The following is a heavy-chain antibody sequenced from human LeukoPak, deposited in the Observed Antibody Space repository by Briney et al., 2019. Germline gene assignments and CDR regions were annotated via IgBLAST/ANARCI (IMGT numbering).Heavy chain of an antibody. J-gene: IGHJ4*02. CDR3: AKGIRYTIFGVNYYFDY. CDR2: IRYDGSNK. V-gene: IGHV3-30*02. D-gene: IGHD3-3*01. CDR1: GFTFSRYG. Sequence: GGSLRLSCAASGFTFSRYGMHWVRQAPGKGLEWVAFIRYDGSNKYYADSVKGRFTISRDNSKNTLYLQMNSLRAEDTAVYYCAKGIRYTIFGVNYYFDYWGQGTLVTVSS.